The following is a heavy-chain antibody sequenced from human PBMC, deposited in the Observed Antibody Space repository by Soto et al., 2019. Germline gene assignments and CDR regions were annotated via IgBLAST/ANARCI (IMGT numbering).Heavy chain of an antibody. CDR2: ISSSGSTI. CDR3: AVKERRGRWFDP. Sequence: EVQLVESGGGLVQPGGSLRLSCAASGFTFSSYETNWVRQAPGKGLEWVSYISSSGSTIYYADSVKGRFTISRDNAKNSLYLQMNSLRAEDTAVYYCAVKERRGRWFDPWGQGTLVTVSS. J-gene: IGHJ5*02. CDR1: GFTFSSYE. D-gene: IGHD1-1*01. V-gene: IGHV3-48*03.